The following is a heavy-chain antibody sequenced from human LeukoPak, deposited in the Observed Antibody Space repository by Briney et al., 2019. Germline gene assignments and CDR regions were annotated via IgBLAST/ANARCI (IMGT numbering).Heavy chain of an antibody. J-gene: IGHJ6*03. CDR1: GDSISTSSYY. CDR2: VSYSGNA. D-gene: IGHD5-12*01. CDR3: ARGISSSYVFDMDV. V-gene: IGHV4-39*07. Sequence: SETLSLTCTVSGDSISTSSYYWGWIRQPPGTGLEWIGSVSYSGNAYYNPSLRSRVTISLDTSKSQFSLKLNSVTAADTAVYYCARGISSSYVFDMDVWGKGSTVTVSS.